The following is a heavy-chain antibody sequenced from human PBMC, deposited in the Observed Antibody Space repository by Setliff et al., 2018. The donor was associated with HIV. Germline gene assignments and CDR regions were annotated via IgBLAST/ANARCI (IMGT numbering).Heavy chain of an antibody. CDR2: INHSGST. CDR1: GASFSDYS. V-gene: IGHV4-34*01. J-gene: IGHJ4*02. D-gene: IGHD3-9*01. Sequence: SETLSLTCAVYGASFSDYSWSWIRQPPGKGLEWIGEINHSGSTNYNPSLKTRVTISVDTSKNQFSLKLSSVTAADTAVYYCARGPPATGFSRELDYWGQGILVTVS. CDR3: ARGPPATGFSRELDY.